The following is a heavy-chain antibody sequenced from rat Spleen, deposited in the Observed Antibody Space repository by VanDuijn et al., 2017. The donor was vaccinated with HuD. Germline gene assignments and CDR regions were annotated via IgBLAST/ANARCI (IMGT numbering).Heavy chain of an antibody. J-gene: IGHJ2*01. CDR3: ARGGNDLDY. CDR1: GFSLTSYG. V-gene: IGHV2-4*01. Sequence: QVQLKESGPGLVQASRTLSLTCTVSGFSLTSYGVGWVRQPPGKGLEWIAAIWSGGSTHYNSALKSRLSISRDTSKSQVFLKMDSLQTEDTATYYCARGGNDLDYWGQGVMVTVSS. CDR2: IWSGGST.